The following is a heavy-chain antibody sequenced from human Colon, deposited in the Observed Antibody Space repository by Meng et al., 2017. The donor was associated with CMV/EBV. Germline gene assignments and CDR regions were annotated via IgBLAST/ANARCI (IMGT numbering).Heavy chain of an antibody. V-gene: IGHV3-30-3*01. CDR3: ARDRGVVHHDAFDV. D-gene: IGHD2-15*01. CDR2: ISYDGGYK. Sequence: GESLKISCAASGFMFSSYNMHWVRQAPGKGLEWVAVISYDGGYKYYADSVKGRFTISRDNSKNTLYVELDSLRPEDTAVYYCARDRGVVHHDAFDVWGQGTMVTVSS. J-gene: IGHJ3*01. CDR1: GFMFSSYN.